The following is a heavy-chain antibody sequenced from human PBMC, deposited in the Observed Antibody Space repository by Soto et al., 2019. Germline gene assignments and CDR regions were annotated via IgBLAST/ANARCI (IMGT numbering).Heavy chain of an antibody. Sequence: SVKVSCKASGGTFSSYTISWVRQAPGQGLEWMGRIIPILGIANYAQKFQGRVTITADKSTSTAYMELSSLRSEDTAVYYCGSLRLTMVRGEDGMDVWGQGTTGTVSS. CDR1: GGTFSSYT. V-gene: IGHV1-69*02. J-gene: IGHJ6*02. CDR3: GSLRLTMVRGEDGMDV. CDR2: IIPILGIA. D-gene: IGHD3-10*01.